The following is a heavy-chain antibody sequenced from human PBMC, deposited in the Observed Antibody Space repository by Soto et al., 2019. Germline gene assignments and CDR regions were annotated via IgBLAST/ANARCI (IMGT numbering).Heavy chain of an antibody. Sequence: ASVKVSCKASGYTFITYDINWVRQATGQGLEWMGWMNPSNGNAGYAQKFQGRLTMTTNTSISTAYMELSSLRSDDTAVYFCARRKERSGPNYFDYWGQGSLVTVSS. CDR2: MNPSNGNA. D-gene: IGHD6-25*01. CDR1: GYTFITYD. J-gene: IGHJ4*02. V-gene: IGHV1-8*01. CDR3: ARRKERSGPNYFDY.